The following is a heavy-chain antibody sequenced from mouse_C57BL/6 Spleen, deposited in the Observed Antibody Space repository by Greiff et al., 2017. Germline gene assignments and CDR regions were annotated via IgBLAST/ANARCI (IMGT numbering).Heavy chain of an antibody. J-gene: IGHJ3*01. CDR2: IRLKSDNYAT. CDR3: TVYYDYGGFAY. D-gene: IGHD2-4*01. Sequence: EVKLVESGGGLVQPGGSMKLSCVASGFTFSNYWMNWVRQSPEKGLEWVAQIRLKSDNYATHYAESVKGRFTISRDDSKSSVYLQMNNLRAEDTGIYYCTVYYDYGGFAYWGQGTLVTVSA. V-gene: IGHV6-3*01. CDR1: GFTFSNYW.